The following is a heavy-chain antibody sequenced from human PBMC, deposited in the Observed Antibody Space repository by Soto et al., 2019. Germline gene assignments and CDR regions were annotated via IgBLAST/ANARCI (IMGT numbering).Heavy chain of an antibody. J-gene: IGHJ4*02. Sequence: QVQLVESGGGVVQPGRSLRLSCAASGFTFSSYGMHWVRQAPGKGLEWVAVIWYDGRNKYYADSVKGRFTISRDNSKNTLYLPVNSLRAEDTAVYYCARDSTHDYGDYGPAYWGQGTLVTVSS. CDR2: IWYDGRNK. D-gene: IGHD4-17*01. V-gene: IGHV3-33*01. CDR3: ARDSTHDYGDYGPAY. CDR1: GFTFSSYG.